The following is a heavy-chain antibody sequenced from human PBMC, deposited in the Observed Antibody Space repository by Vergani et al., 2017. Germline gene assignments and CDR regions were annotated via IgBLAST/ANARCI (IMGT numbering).Heavy chain of an antibody. CDR1: GYTFTGYY. Sequence: QVQLVQSGAEVKKPGASVKVSCKASGYTFTGYYMHWVRQAPGQGLEWMGWINPNSGGTNYAQKFQGRVTMTRDTSISTAYMELSRLRSEDTAVYYCARDAQTEYGYSSSWYISYYYYYGMDVWGQGTTVTVSS. CDR2: INPNSGGT. CDR3: ARDAQTEYGYSSSWYISYYYYYGMDV. D-gene: IGHD6-13*01. V-gene: IGHV1-2*02. J-gene: IGHJ6*02.